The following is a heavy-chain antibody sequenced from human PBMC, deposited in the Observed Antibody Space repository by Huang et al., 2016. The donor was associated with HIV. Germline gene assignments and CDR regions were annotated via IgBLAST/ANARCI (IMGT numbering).Heavy chain of an antibody. D-gene: IGHD1-1*01. Sequence: QITLKESGPTLVKPTQTLTLACTFSGFSLNTSGGGVAWIRQPPGKALEGLALIYWDYDKRYRPSLESRLTISKDPSNSQVVLTMTNMDPVDTASYFCAHMWYIFAAYSPEYFDYWGQGALVTVSS. CDR3: AHMWYIFAAYSPEYFDY. J-gene: IGHJ4*02. CDR1: GFSLNTSGGG. V-gene: IGHV2-5*02. CDR2: IYWDYDK.